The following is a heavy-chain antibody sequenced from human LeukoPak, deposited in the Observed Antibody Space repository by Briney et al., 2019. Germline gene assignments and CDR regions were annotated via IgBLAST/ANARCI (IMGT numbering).Heavy chain of an antibody. Sequence: GGSLRLSCAASGFTFSSYAMSWVRQAPGKGLEWVSAISGSGGSTYYADSVKGRFTISRDNSKNTLYLQMNSLRAEDTAVYYCAKGGYYGSGRLYGMDVWGKGTTVTASS. J-gene: IGHJ6*04. CDR2: ISGSGGST. D-gene: IGHD3-10*01. V-gene: IGHV3-23*01. CDR1: GFTFSSYA. CDR3: AKGGYYGSGRLYGMDV.